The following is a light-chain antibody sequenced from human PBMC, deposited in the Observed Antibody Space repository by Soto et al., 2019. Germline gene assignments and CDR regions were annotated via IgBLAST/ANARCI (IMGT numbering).Light chain of an antibody. Sequence: EIVMTQSPATLSVFPGERATLSCRASQSVSTNLAWYQQKPGQAPRLLIYGASARATGIPARFSGSGSGTELTLTISRLQSEDFAVYYRHQYNNWPPYTFGQGTKLEIK. V-gene: IGKV3-15*01. CDR3: HQYNNWPPYT. CDR1: QSVSTN. CDR2: GAS. J-gene: IGKJ2*01.